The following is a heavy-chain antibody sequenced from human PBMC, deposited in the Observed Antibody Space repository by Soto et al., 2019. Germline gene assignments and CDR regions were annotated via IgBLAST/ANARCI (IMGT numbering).Heavy chain of an antibody. D-gene: IGHD2-2*02. CDR1: GFSLSTSGVG. V-gene: IGHV2-5*01. CDR3: AHGGVPAAIRGAFDI. J-gene: IGHJ3*02. CDR2: IYWNDDK. Sequence: SGPTLVNPTQTLTLTCTFSGFSLSTSGVGVGWIRQPPGKALEWLALIYWNDDKRYSPSLKSRLTITKDTSKNQVVLTMTNMDPVDTATYYCAHGGVPAAIRGAFDIWGQGTMVTVSS.